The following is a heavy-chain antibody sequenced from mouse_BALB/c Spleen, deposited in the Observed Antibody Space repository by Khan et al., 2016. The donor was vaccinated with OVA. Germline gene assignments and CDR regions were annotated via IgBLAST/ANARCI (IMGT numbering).Heavy chain of an antibody. CDR3: ARSGGNFHWYFDV. CDR1: GFTFSSFG. J-gene: IGHJ1*01. D-gene: IGHD2-1*01. Sequence: VQLKESGGGLVQPGGSRKLSCAASGFTFSSFGVHGVCQAPKKGLEWVAYISSGSSTIYYVDTVKGRFTISRDIPKNTLFLQMTSLRSEDTAMYYCARSGGNFHWYFDVWGAGTSVTVSS. CDR2: ISSGSSTI. V-gene: IGHV5-17*02.